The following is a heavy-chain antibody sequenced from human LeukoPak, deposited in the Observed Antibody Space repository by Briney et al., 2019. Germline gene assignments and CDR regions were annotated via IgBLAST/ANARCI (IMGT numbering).Heavy chain of an antibody. V-gene: IGHV3-23*01. CDR2: ISSTGGTT. CDR1: GITFSSYG. D-gene: IGHD2-8*01. Sequence: PGGTLRLSCAASGITFSSYGMSWVRQAPGKGLEWVSSISSTGGTTYYADSVKGRFTISRDNSKNTLYLQMNSLRAEDTAVYYCARVGTNLDYWGQGTLVTVSS. CDR3: ARVGTNLDY. J-gene: IGHJ4*02.